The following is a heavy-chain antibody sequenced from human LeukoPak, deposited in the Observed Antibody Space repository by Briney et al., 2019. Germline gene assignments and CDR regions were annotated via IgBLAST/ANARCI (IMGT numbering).Heavy chain of an antibody. J-gene: IGHJ4*02. V-gene: IGHV4-59*08. D-gene: IGHD3-16*01. CDR2: LYSSGST. Sequence: NPSETLSLTCTVSGGSISGFYWSWFRQPPGKGLELIGYLYSSGSTYYNPSLKSRVTISGDTPNNQFSLNLSSVTAADTAVYYCAIHDGVYWGQGTLVTVSS. CDR3: AIHDGVY. CDR1: GGSISGFY.